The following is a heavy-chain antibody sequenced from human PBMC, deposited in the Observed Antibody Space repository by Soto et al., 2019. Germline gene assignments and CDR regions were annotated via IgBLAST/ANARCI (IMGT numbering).Heavy chain of an antibody. J-gene: IGHJ3*01. D-gene: IGHD1-26*01. Sequence: EVQLVESGGGLVRPGGSLRLSCAASGFTFSYYWMHWVRQAPGKGLVWVSRIHSDGSSTTYADFVKGRFIISIDNARNTVDLQMNSVRVEDTAVYYCARGDRGAFDLWGQGTVVTVSS. CDR2: IHSDGSST. V-gene: IGHV3-74*01. CDR3: ARGDRGAFDL. CDR1: GFTFSYYW.